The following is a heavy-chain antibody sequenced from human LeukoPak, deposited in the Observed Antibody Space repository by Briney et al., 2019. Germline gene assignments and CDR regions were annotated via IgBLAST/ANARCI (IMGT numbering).Heavy chain of an antibody. Sequence: ASVKVSCKASGYTFTSYAMNWVRQAPGQGLEWMGWINTNTGNPTYAQGFTGRFVFSLDTSVSTAYLQISSLKAEDTAVYYCATERAGERPRPLLNYYYMDVWGKGTTVTISS. V-gene: IGHV7-4-1*02. CDR2: INTNTGNP. CDR1: GYTFTSYA. J-gene: IGHJ6*03. D-gene: IGHD3-16*01. CDR3: ATERAGERPRPLLNYYYMDV.